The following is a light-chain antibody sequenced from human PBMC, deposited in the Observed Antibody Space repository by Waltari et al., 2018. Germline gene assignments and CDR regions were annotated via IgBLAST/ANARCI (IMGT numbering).Light chain of an antibody. CDR3: QQVNSFPRT. J-gene: IGKJ1*01. V-gene: IGKV1-12*01. CDR2: DAS. CDR1: QGIRSR. Sequence: IQMTQSPPPVSASVGDRVTLTCRASQGIRSRLAWYQQKPGKAPKLLIYDASSLHSGVTSRFSGSGSGTDFTLTNRSLQPENFATYYCQQVNSFPRTFGQGTRVEVK.